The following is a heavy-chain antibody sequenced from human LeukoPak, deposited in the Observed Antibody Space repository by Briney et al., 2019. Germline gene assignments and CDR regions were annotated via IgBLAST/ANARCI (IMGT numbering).Heavy chain of an antibody. Sequence: PGGSLRLSCGASALTLSSYWMHWVRQAPGKGLVWVSRINSDGSSTIYADSVTGRLTISRDTTKNTLYLQMNSLIAEDTAVYYCARHPFSGSDPSVYWGQGTLVTVSS. J-gene: IGHJ4*02. CDR3: ARHPFSGSDPSVY. V-gene: IGHV3-74*01. CDR1: ALTLSSYW. CDR2: INSDGSST. D-gene: IGHD6-19*01.